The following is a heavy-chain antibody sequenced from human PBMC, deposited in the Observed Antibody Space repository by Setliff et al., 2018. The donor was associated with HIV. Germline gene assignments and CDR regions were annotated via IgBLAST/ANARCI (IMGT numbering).Heavy chain of an antibody. CDR1: GYTLTSYD. Sequence: ASVKVSCKASGYTLTSYDINWVRQATGHGLEWMGWINPYSGNTGYAQKFQGRVTMTRETSTSTAYLELSNLRAEDTAVYYCAALSGYSSGEEHWGQGTLVTVSP. CDR3: AALSGYSSGEEH. V-gene: IGHV1-8*01. D-gene: IGHD6-19*01. J-gene: IGHJ1*01. CDR2: INPYSGNT.